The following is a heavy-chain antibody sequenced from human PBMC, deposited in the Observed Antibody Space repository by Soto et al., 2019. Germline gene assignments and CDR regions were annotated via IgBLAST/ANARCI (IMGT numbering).Heavy chain of an antibody. D-gene: IGHD6-13*01. Sequence: QVQLQESGPGLVKPSETLSLTCTVSGGSINPYYWSWIRQPPGKGLEWIGYIYYSGSTNYNPSLKSRVTISVDTPKNQFFLRLSSVTAADTAVYYCARYQQYFQHWGQGTLVTVSS. CDR3: ARYQQYFQH. CDR1: GGSINPYY. J-gene: IGHJ1*01. V-gene: IGHV4-59*08. CDR2: IYYSGST.